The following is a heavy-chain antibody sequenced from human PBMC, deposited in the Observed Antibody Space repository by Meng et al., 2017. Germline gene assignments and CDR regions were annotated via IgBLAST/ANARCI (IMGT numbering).Heavy chain of an antibody. J-gene: IGHJ4*02. V-gene: IGHV3-23*04. Sequence: DGPLVESGCDLVRPGWSLSLSCGASGFTFSNYDIHWVRQAPAKGLEWVSTINGVGVNTYYADSVKGRFTISRDNSKNTLYLQMNSLRAEDTAIYYCATQPRVGSYWGRGTLVTVSS. CDR2: INGVGVNT. CDR1: GFTFSNYD. D-gene: IGHD1-26*01. CDR3: ATQPRVGSY.